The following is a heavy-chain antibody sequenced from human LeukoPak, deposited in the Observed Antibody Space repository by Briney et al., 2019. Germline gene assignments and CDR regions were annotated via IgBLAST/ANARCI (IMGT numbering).Heavy chain of an antibody. CDR2: ISYDGSNK. CDR3: ARDRGGNYSFDY. Sequence: GGSLRLSCAASGFTFSSYAMHWGRQAPGKGLEWVGVISYDGSNKYYADSVKGRFTSSRDNSKNTLYLQMNSLSAEDTAVYYCARDRGGNYSFDYWGQGTLVTVSS. V-gene: IGHV3-30-3*01. D-gene: IGHD3-10*01. J-gene: IGHJ4*02. CDR1: GFTFSSYA.